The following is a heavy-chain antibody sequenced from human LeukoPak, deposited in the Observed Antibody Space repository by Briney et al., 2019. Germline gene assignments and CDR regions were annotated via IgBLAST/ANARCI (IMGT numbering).Heavy chain of an antibody. D-gene: IGHD5-12*01. V-gene: IGHV3-11*06. CDR1: GFIYDDYY. CDR3: ARDSGYDYYYYYYMDV. CDR2: ISADSKSI. Sequence: GGSLRLSCVASGFIYDDYYMAWIRQAPGKGLECISYISADSKSIKYADSVKGRFTISRDNAKNSLYLQMNSLRAEDTAVYYCARDSGYDYYYYYYMDVWGKGTTVTVSS. J-gene: IGHJ6*03.